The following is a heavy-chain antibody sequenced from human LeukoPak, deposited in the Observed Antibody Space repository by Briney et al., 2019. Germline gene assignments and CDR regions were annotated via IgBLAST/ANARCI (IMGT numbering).Heavy chain of an antibody. CDR2: IYPGDSDT. D-gene: IGHD2-15*01. Sequence: GESLKISCKGSGYSSASYWIGWVRQMPGKGLEWMAIIYPGDSDTRYSPSFQGQVTISADKSISTAYLQWSSLKASDSAMYYCARQYCSGNICPTYADYWGQGTLVTVSS. J-gene: IGHJ4*02. V-gene: IGHV5-51*01. CDR3: ARQYCSGNICPTYADY. CDR1: GYSSASYW.